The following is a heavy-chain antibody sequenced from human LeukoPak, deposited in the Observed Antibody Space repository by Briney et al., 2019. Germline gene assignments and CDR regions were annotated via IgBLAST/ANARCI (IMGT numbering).Heavy chain of an antibody. V-gene: IGHV4-31*11. J-gene: IGHJ3*02. CDR1: GGSISSGGYS. CDR3: AGLRGRPHAFDI. D-gene: IGHD5-12*01. Sequence: SQTLSLTCAVSGGSISSGGYSWSWIRQHPGKGLKWIGYIYNSRSTYYNPSLKSRVTISVDTSKNQFSLKLSSVSAADTAVYYCAGLRGRPHAFDIWGQGTVVTVSS. CDR2: IYNSRST.